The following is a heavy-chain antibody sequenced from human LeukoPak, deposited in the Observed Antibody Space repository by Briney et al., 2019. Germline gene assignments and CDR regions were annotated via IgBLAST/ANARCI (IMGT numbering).Heavy chain of an antibody. V-gene: IGHV3-21*01. CDR1: GFTFTSYS. J-gene: IGHJ6*03. D-gene: IGHD6-6*01. Sequence: GGSLRLFCAASGFTFTSYSMNWVRQAPGKGLEWVSSIRSSSSYIYYADSVKGRFTLSRDNSKNTLYPQMNSLRAEDTAVYYCAKVLGYSSSSGRETQYYYYMDVWGKGTTVTVSS. CDR2: IRSSSSYI. CDR3: AKVLGYSSSSGRETQYYYYMDV.